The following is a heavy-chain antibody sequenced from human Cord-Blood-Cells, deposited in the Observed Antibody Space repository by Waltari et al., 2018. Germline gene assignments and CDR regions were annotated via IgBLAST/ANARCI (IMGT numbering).Heavy chain of an antibody. D-gene: IGHD2-2*01. CDR2: INPNSGGT. V-gene: IGHV1-2*02. CDR1: GYTFTGYY. Sequence: QVQLVQSGAEVKKPGASVKVSCKASGYTFTGYYMHWVRQAPGQGLEWMGWINPNSGGTNYAQKFQGRVTRTRDTSISTAYMELSRLRSDDTAVYYCARDRCSSTSCYRDFDYWGQGTLVTVSS. CDR3: ARDRCSSTSCYRDFDY. J-gene: IGHJ4*02.